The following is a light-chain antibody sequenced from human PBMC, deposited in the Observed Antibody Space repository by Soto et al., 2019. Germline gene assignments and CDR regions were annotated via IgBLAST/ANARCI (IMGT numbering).Light chain of an antibody. Sequence: ERVMTQSPATLSVSPGERATLSCRASQSVGSNLAWYQQKPGQAPRLLIFGASSRATGVPARFSGSGSGTEFTLTNNSLQSEDFVVYFCQQYDNLPLTFGPGTKVDIK. V-gene: IGKV3-15*01. J-gene: IGKJ3*01. CDR3: QQYDNLPLT. CDR2: GAS. CDR1: QSVGSN.